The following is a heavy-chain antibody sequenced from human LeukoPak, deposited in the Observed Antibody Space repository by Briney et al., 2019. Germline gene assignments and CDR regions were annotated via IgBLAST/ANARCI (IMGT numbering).Heavy chain of an antibody. Sequence: PGGSLRLSCAASGFTFSGSAVHWVRQASGKGLEWVGRMRTKANNYATAHAASVKGRFTISRDDSKNTAYLQMNSLKTEDTAVYYCTRHRDGYGQAFDIWGQGTMVTVSS. CDR2: MRTKANNYAT. CDR3: TRHRDGYGQAFDI. V-gene: IGHV3-73*01. CDR1: GFTFSGSA. D-gene: IGHD5-24*01. J-gene: IGHJ3*02.